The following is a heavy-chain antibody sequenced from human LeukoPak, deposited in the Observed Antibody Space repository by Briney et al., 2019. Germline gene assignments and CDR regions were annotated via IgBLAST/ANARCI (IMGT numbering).Heavy chain of an antibody. CDR2: ISSSSSTI. J-gene: IGHJ4*02. V-gene: IGHV3-48*01. CDR1: GFTFSSYS. Sequence: PGGALRLSCAASGFTFSSYSRNWVRQAPGKGLVWVSYISSSSSTIYYADSVKGGFTISRDNAKNSQYLQINSLRAEDTAVYYCAKGLGGATPPFDYWGQGTLVTVSS. CDR3: AKGLGGATPPFDY. D-gene: IGHD2-15*01.